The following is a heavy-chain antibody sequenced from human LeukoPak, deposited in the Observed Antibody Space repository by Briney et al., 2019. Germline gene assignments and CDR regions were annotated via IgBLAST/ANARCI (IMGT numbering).Heavy chain of an antibody. V-gene: IGHV3-21*01. J-gene: IGHJ4*02. Sequence: GGSLRLSCAASGFTFSSYTMNWVRQAPGKGLEWVSSISSSSSYIYYADSVKGRFTISRDNAKNSLCLQMNSLRAEDTAVYYCARDPGSSSYADYWGQGTLVTVSS. CDR1: GFTFSSYT. CDR2: ISSSSSYI. D-gene: IGHD6-13*01. CDR3: ARDPGSSSYADY.